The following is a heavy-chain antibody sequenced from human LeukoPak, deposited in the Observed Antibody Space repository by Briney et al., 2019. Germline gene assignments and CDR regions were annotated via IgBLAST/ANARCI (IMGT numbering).Heavy chain of an antibody. Sequence: GGSLRLSCAASGFTFTSYWMGWARQAPGKGLEWVANIEEYGNEIHYVDSVKGRFTISRDNTRTSLYLQMNSLRVEGTAVYYCARPSFRTGSYFDHWGQGTLVTVSS. V-gene: IGHV3-7*01. CDR1: GFTFTSYW. J-gene: IGHJ4*02. CDR3: ARPSFRTGSYFDH. CDR2: IEEYGNEI. D-gene: IGHD3/OR15-3a*01.